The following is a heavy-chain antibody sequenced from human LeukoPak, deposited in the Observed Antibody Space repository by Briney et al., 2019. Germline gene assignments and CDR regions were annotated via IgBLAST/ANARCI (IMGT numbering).Heavy chain of an antibody. D-gene: IGHD3-10*01. Sequence: PGGSLRLSCAASGFTVSSNYMNWVRQAPGKGLECVSVISDSGGRTYYADSVKGRFTISRDDSKNTLYLQMNSLRAEDTAVYYCAKDGLSYYGSGSFEGVDYWGQGTLVTVSS. CDR3: AKDGLSYYGSGSFEGVDY. CDR1: GFTVSSNY. V-gene: IGHV3-53*05. CDR2: ISDSGGRT. J-gene: IGHJ4*02.